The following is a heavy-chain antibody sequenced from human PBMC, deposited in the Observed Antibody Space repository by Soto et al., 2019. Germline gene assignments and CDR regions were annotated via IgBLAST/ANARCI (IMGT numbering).Heavy chain of an antibody. CDR1: GGSISSSSYY. CDR3: ARHGGYSYGLNWFDP. D-gene: IGHD5-18*01. J-gene: IGHJ5*02. CDR2: IYYSGST. Sequence: PSETLSLTCTVSGGSISSSSYYWGWIRQPPGKGLEWIGSIYYSGSTYYNPSLKSRVTISVDTSKNQFSLKLSSVTAADTAVYYCARHGGYSYGLNWFDPWGQGTLVTVSS. V-gene: IGHV4-39*01.